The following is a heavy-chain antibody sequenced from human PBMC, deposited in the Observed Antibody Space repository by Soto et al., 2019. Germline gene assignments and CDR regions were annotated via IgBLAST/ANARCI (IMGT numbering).Heavy chain of an antibody. J-gene: IGHJ4*02. CDR2: ISYDGSNK. Sequence: QVQLVESGGGVVQPGRSLRLSCAASGFTFSSYGMHWVRQAPGKGLEWVAVISYDGSNKYYADSVKGRFTISRDNSKNTLYLQMNSLRAEDTAVYYCAKDSLISSGIDYWGQGTLVTVSS. V-gene: IGHV3-30*18. CDR1: GFTFSSYG. CDR3: AKDSLISSGIDY. D-gene: IGHD3-22*01.